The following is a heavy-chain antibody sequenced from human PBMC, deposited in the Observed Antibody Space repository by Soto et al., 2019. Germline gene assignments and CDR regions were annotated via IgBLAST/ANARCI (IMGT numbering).Heavy chain of an antibody. Sequence: GSGPTLVNPTETLTLTCTVSGFSLSNARMGVSWIRQPPGKALEWLAHIFSNDEKSYSTSLKSRLTISKDTSKSQVVLTMTNMDPVDTATYYFARGQLRFLEWLSYGMDVWGQGTTVTVSS. CDR2: IFSNDEK. V-gene: IGHV2-26*01. CDR1: GFSLSNARMG. J-gene: IGHJ6*02. D-gene: IGHD3-3*01. CDR3: ARGQLRFLEWLSYGMDV.